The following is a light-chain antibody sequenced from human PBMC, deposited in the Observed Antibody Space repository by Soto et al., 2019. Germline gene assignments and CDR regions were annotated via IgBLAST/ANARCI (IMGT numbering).Light chain of an antibody. CDR1: ENVRTF. CDR2: GAS. J-gene: IGKJ1*01. CDR3: QQHSHWPPWT. Sequence: VLTQSPATLSLSPGERATLSCRASENVRTFVDWYQQKPGQAPRLLIYGASNRATDVPARFSGSGPGPYFTLTIINLEPEDFAVYYCQQHSHWPPWTFGQGTRVEIQ. V-gene: IGKV3-11*01.